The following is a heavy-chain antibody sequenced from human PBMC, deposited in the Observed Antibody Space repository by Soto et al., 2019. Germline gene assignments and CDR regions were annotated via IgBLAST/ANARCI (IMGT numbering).Heavy chain of an antibody. Sequence: LSETLSLTCTVSGSSVSSSSYYWGWIRQPPGKGLEWIGSIYYLGSTYYNPSLKSRVTISVDTSKNQFSLKLSSVTAADTAVYYCARRGYCSGGSCGHYFDYWGQGTLVTVSS. CDR2: IYYLGST. V-gene: IGHV4-39*01. CDR3: ARRGYCSGGSCGHYFDY. CDR1: GSSVSSSSYY. D-gene: IGHD2-15*01. J-gene: IGHJ4*02.